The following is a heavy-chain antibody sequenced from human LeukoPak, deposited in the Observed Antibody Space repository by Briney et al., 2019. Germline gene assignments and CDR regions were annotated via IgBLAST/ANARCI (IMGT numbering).Heavy chain of an antibody. Sequence: PGGSLRLSCAASGFTFSSYAMSWIRQAPGKGLEWVSYISSRGTAIYYADSVKGRFTISRDNAKNSLYLQMNSLRAEDTAVYYCARRTVTRDWYFDLWGRGTLVTVSS. CDR3: ARRTVTRDWYFDL. D-gene: IGHD4-17*01. V-gene: IGHV3-11*01. CDR1: GFTFSSYA. CDR2: ISSRGTAI. J-gene: IGHJ2*01.